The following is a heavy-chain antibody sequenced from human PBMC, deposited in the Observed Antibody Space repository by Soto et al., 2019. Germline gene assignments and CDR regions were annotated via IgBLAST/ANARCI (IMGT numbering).Heavy chain of an antibody. V-gene: IGHV4-39*01. D-gene: IGHD6-6*01. CDR2: IYYSGST. J-gene: IGHJ3*02. CDR1: GGSISSSSYY. Sequence: QLQLQESGPGLVKPSETLSLTCTVSGGSISSSSYYWRWIRQPPGKGLEWIGSIYYSGSTYYNPSLKIRVTIAVVTSKNQFSLKLSSVAAEDTAVYYCARHHGVGSIEDAFDILGQGTMLTVSS. CDR3: ARHHGVGSIEDAFDI.